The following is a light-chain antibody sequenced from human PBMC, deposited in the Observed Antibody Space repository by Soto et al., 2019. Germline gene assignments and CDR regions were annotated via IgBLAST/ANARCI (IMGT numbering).Light chain of an antibody. CDR1: QDISNY. Sequence: DIQMTQSPSSLSASVGDRVTITCQASQDISNYLNWYQQKPGKAPKLLIYDASNLETGVPSRFSGSGSGTDFTFTISSLQPEDFATYYCQQLHDYPITFGQGTRLEI. J-gene: IGKJ5*01. CDR2: DAS. CDR3: QQLHDYPIT. V-gene: IGKV1-33*01.